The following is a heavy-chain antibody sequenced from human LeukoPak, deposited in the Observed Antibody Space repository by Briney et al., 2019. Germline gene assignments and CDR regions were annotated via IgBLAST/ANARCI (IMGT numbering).Heavy chain of an antibody. D-gene: IGHD2-15*01. V-gene: IGHV4-4*07. CDR1: GGSISSYY. J-gene: IGHJ6*02. CDR2: IYTSGST. CDR3: ARDRWGGGSGYYYYYYGMDV. Sequence: SETLSLTCTVSGGSISSYYWSWIRQPAGKGLEWIGRIYTSGSTNYNPSLKSRVTMSVDTSKNQFPLKLSSVTAADTAVYYCARDRWGGGSGYYYYYYGMDVWGQGTTVTVSS.